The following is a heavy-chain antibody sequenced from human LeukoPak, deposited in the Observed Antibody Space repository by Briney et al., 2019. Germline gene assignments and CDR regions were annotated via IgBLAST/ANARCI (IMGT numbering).Heavy chain of an antibody. Sequence: PGGSLRLSCVVSGFTSSDFDISWVRQAPGKGLQWVSAIRDRGGNTYYSDFVKGRFTMSRDNSKNTLYLQMNSLKVEDTAKYYCAKVSWGRGSPDSWGQGTLVTVSS. CDR3: AKVSWGRGSPDS. CDR2: IRDRGGNT. CDR1: GFTSSDFD. J-gene: IGHJ5*02. V-gene: IGHV3-23*01. D-gene: IGHD3-16*01.